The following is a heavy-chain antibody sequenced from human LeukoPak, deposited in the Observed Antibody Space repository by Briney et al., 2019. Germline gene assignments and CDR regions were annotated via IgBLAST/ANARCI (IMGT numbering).Heavy chain of an antibody. D-gene: IGHD1-26*01. CDR2: IYHSGST. Sequence: SETLSLTCTVSGYSISGGYYWGWIRQPPGQGLEWIGSIYHSGSTYYNPSLKSRVTISVDTSKNQFSLKLSSVTAADTAVYYCARRPTILNAFDIWGQGTMVTVSS. CDR3: ARRPTILNAFDI. CDR1: GYSISGGYY. V-gene: IGHV4-38-2*02. J-gene: IGHJ3*02.